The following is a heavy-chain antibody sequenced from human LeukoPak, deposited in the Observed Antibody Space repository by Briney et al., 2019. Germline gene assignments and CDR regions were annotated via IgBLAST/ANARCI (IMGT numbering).Heavy chain of an antibody. CDR2: IYYSGST. CDR3: ARLNKVYCSGGSCYSDAFDI. V-gene: IGHV4-59*08. CDR1: GGSISSYY. Sequence: SETLSLTCTVSGGSISSYYWSWIRQPPGKGLEWIGYIYYSGSTNYNPSLKSRVTISVDTSKNQFSLKLSSVTAADTAVYYCARLNKVYCSGGSCYSDAFDIWGQGTMVTVSS. D-gene: IGHD2-15*01. J-gene: IGHJ3*02.